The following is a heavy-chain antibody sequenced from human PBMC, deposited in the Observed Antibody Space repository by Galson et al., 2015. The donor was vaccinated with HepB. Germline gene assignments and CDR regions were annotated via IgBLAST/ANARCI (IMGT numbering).Heavy chain of an antibody. CDR3: ARDGQSYDYVWGSYRYAFDY. J-gene: IGHJ4*02. D-gene: IGHD3-16*02. CDR1: GFTFSSYA. CDR2: ISYDGSNK. V-gene: IGHV3-30*04. Sequence: SLRLSCAASGFTFSSYAMHWVRQAPGKGLEWVAVISYDGSNKYYADSVKGRFTISRDNSKNTLYLQMNSLRAEDTAVYYCARDGQSYDYVWGSYRYAFDYWGQGTLVTVSS.